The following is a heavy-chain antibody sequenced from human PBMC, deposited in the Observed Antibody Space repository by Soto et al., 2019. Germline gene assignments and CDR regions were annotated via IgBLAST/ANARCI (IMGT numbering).Heavy chain of an antibody. CDR2: IIPIFGTA. CDR1: GGTFSSYA. V-gene: IGHV1-69*06. J-gene: IGHJ4*02. CDR3: ARDTVTTGRFDY. Sequence: QVQLVQSGAEVKKPGSSVKVSCKASGGTFSSYAISWVRQAPGQGLEWMGGIIPIFGTANYAQKFQGRVTMTRNTSISTAYMELSSLRSEDTAVHYCARDTVTTGRFDYWGQGTLVTVSS. D-gene: IGHD4-4*01.